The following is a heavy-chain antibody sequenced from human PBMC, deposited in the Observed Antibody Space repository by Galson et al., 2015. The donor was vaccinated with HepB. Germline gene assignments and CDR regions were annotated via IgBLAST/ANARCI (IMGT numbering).Heavy chain of an antibody. CDR2: IHPNSGGT. V-gene: IGHV1-2*02. CDR3: ATYNYGS. Sequence: SVKVSCKASGYIFTDYYIHWVRQAPGQGLEWMGWIHPNSGGTNYTQKFQGRVTLTRDTSISTAYMEVISLRSDDTAVYYCATYNYGSWGQGTLVTVSS. J-gene: IGHJ4*02. CDR1: GYIFTDYY. D-gene: IGHD3-10*01.